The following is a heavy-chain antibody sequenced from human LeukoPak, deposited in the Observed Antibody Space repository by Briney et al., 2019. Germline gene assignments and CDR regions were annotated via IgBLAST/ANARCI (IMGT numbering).Heavy chain of an antibody. D-gene: IGHD3-22*01. CDR1: GYTLTGYY. Sequence: ASVKVSCKASGYTLTGYYMHWVRQAPGQGLEWMGWINPNSGGTNYAQKFQGRVTMTRDTSISTAYMELSRLRSDDTAVYYCARSRGYYYDRSGYSDYWGQGTLVTVSS. CDR2: INPNSGGT. V-gene: IGHV1-2*02. CDR3: ARSRGYYYDRSGYSDY. J-gene: IGHJ4*02.